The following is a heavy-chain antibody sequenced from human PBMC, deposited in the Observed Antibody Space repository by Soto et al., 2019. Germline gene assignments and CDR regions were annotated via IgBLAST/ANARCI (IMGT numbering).Heavy chain of an antibody. D-gene: IGHD3-3*01. CDR1: GGSFSGYY. V-gene: IGHV4-34*01. J-gene: IGHJ4*02. CDR3: ARGLRFLDRFDY. CDR2: INHSGST. Sequence: SETLSLTCAVYGGSFSGYYWSWIRQPPGKGLEWIGEINHSGSTNYNPSLKSRVTISVDTSKNQFSLKLSSVTAADTAVYYCARGLRFLDRFDYWGQGTLVTVSS.